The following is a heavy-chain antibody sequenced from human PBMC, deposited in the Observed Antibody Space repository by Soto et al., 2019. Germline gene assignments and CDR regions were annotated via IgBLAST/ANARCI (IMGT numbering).Heavy chain of an antibody. CDR2: IKAKTDGETT. Sequence: EAQVVESGGGLVETGGSLRLSCAASGFSFNDAWMSWVRQAPGRGLEWVGRIKAKTDGETTDYAAPVKGRFTISRDDSKNTLYLQMDSLKTEDTALYYCTTVLWGYCSRTSCQIDYWGQGTLVTVSS. CDR1: GFSFNDAW. CDR3: TTVLWGYCSRTSCQIDY. V-gene: IGHV3-15*01. J-gene: IGHJ4*02. D-gene: IGHD2-2*01.